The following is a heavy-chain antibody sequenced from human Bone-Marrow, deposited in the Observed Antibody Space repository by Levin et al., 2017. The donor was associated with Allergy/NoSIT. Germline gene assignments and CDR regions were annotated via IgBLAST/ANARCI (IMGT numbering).Heavy chain of an antibody. Sequence: SETLSLTCTVSGGSISSSTTYSWNWIRQHPGKGLEWIGYIFYSGTTSYNPSLKSRVTISLDTSKNQFSLNLSSVTAADTAVYYCTRGVGSWGQGTLVTVSS. V-gene: IGHV4-31*03. CDR3: TRGVGS. CDR2: IFYSGTT. CDR1: GGSISSSTTYS. J-gene: IGHJ5*02.